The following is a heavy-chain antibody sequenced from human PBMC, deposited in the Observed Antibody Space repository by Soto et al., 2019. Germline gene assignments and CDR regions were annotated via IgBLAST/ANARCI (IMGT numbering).Heavy chain of an antibody. CDR2: IVVGSGNT. Sequence: ASVKVSCKASGFTFTSSAVQWVRQARGQRLEWIGWIVVGSGNTNYAQKFQERVTITRDMSTSTAYMELSSLRSEDTAVYYCAADQGVGIAARPDHYYYYGMDVWGQGTTVTVSS. V-gene: IGHV1-58*01. CDR1: GFTFTSSA. CDR3: AADQGVGIAARPDHYYYYGMDV. D-gene: IGHD6-6*01. J-gene: IGHJ6*02.